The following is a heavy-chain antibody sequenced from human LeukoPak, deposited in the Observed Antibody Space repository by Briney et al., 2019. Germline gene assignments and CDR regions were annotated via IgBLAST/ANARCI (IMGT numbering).Heavy chain of an antibody. CDR3: ARETRRVYYEDYHGMDV. CDR1: GYTVTNFG. CDR2: ISGYNGNT. Sequence: GASVKVSCKVFGYTVTNFGVSWVRQVPGQGLEWMGLISGYNGNTNYGQKVRGRVTMTTDTSTATAYMELRSLRSDDTAVYYCARETRRVYYEDYHGMDVWGQGTTVTVSS. J-gene: IGHJ6*02. D-gene: IGHD3-16*01. V-gene: IGHV1-18*01.